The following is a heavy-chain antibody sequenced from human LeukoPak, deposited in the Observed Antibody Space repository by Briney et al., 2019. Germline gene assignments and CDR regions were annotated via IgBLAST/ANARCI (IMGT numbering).Heavy chain of an antibody. Sequence: GRSLRLSCAASGFTFRSYAMHWVRQAPGKGLEWVSAISGSGGSTYYADSVKGRFTISRDNSKNTLYLQMNSLRAEDTAIYYCARDSPTFDIWGQGTMVTVSS. CDR1: GFTFRSYA. CDR2: ISGSGGST. V-gene: IGHV3-23*01. CDR3: ARDSPTFDI. J-gene: IGHJ3*02.